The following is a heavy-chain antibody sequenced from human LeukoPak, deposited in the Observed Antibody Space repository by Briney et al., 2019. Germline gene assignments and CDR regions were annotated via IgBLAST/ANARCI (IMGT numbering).Heavy chain of an antibody. D-gene: IGHD5-18*01. CDR3: ARDRIQLDY. Sequence: PSETLSLTCTVSGGSISSYYWSWIRQPPGKGLEWIGYIYYSGSTNYNPSLKSRVTISVDTSKNQFSLKLSSVTAADTAVYYCARDRIQLDYWGQGTLVTASS. J-gene: IGHJ4*02. V-gene: IGHV4-59*01. CDR1: GGSISSYY. CDR2: IYYSGST.